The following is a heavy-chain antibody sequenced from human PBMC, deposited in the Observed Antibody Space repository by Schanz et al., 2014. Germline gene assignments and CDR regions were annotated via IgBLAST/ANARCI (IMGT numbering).Heavy chain of an antibody. CDR2: INPIDGSS. CDR3: ARGSCTASGCYDAFDL. V-gene: IGHV1-46*01. D-gene: IGHD2-2*01. Sequence: QLVQSGAEVKKPGASVKVSCKASGFTLTSHFMHWLRQAPGQGREWMGLINPIDGSSTYVWGCHGRLTMARDTSTTAVYMDLSTLRSEDTAVYYSARGSCTASGCYDAFDLWGQGTLVTVSS. J-gene: IGHJ3*01. CDR1: GFTLTSHF.